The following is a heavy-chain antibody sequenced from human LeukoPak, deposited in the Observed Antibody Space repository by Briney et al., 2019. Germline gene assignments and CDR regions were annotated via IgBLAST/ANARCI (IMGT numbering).Heavy chain of an antibody. CDR3: ARDQYYDFWSGYYRGNWFDP. Sequence: PSETLSLTCAVYGGSFSGYYWSWIRQPPGKGLEWIGEINHSGSTNYNPSLKSRVTISVDTSKNQFSLKLSSVTAADTAVYYCARDQYYDFWSGYYRGNWFDPWGQGTLVTVSS. J-gene: IGHJ5*02. V-gene: IGHV4-34*01. CDR2: INHSGST. D-gene: IGHD3-3*01. CDR1: GGSFSGYY.